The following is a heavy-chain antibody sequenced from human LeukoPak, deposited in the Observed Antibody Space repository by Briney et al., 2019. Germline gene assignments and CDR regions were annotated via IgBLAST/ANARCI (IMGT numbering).Heavy chain of an antibody. CDR1: GFTFSNAW. V-gene: IGHV3-15*01. J-gene: IGHJ4*02. Sequence: GGSLRLSCAASGFTFSNAWMSWVRQAPGKGLGWVGRIKSKTDGGTTDYAAPVKGRFTISRDDSKNTLYLQMNSLKTEDTAVYYCTTEGYDFWSGYYSAYWGQGTLVTVSS. D-gene: IGHD3-3*01. CDR3: TTEGYDFWSGYYSAY. CDR2: IKSKTDGGTT.